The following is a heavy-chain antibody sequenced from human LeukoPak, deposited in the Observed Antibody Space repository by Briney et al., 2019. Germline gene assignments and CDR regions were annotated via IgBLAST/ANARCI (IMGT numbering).Heavy chain of an antibody. CDR3: ARAHYDSSGYYFGY. CDR2: ISYDGSNK. Sequence: GRSLRLSCAASGFTFSSYAMHWVRQAPGKGLEWVAVISYDGSNKCYADSVKGRFTISRDNSKNTLYLQMNSLRAEDTAVYYCARAHYDSSGYYFGYWGQGTLVTVSS. J-gene: IGHJ4*02. CDR1: GFTFSSYA. D-gene: IGHD3-22*01. V-gene: IGHV3-30*01.